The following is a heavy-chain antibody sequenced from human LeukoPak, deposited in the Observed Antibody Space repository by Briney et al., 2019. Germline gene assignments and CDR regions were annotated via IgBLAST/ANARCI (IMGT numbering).Heavy chain of an antibody. Sequence: PSETLSLTCSISGGSIGSFYWSWIRQPPGKGLEWIGYVHYTGTTNYNPSLKTRVTIPVDTSKNQFSLKLTSVTAADTAFYFSAREFGELSRFDPWGQGTLVTVSS. J-gene: IGHJ5*02. D-gene: IGHD3-10*01. CDR1: GGSIGSFY. CDR3: AREFGELSRFDP. CDR2: VHYTGTT. V-gene: IGHV4-59*01.